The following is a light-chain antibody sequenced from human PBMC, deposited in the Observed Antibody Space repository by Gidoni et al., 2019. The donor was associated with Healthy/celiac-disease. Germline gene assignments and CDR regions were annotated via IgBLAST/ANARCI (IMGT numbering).Light chain of an antibody. CDR1: QDISNY. J-gene: IGKJ4*01. V-gene: IGKV1-33*01. Sequence: DIQMPQSPSSLSASVGDRVTITCQASQDISNYLNWSQQKPGKAPKLLIYDASNLETGVPSRFSGSGSGTDFTFTISSLQPEDIATYYCQQYDNLPFTFGGGTKVEIK. CDR2: DAS. CDR3: QQYDNLPFT.